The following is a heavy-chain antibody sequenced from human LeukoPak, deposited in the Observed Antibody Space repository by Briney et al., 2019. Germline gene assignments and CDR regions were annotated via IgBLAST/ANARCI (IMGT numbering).Heavy chain of an antibody. CDR2: IRGSGGST. D-gene: IGHD3-22*01. V-gene: IGHV3-23*01. CDR1: GFTFTSYA. CDR3: AKVLGYGDSSYWYFDL. Sequence: PGGSLRLPCAASGFTFTSYAMSWVRQAPGKGLEWVSAIRGSGGSTNYADSVRGRFTISRDNSKNTLYLQMNSLRAEDTAVYYCAKVLGYGDSSYWYFDLWGRGTLVTVSS. J-gene: IGHJ2*01.